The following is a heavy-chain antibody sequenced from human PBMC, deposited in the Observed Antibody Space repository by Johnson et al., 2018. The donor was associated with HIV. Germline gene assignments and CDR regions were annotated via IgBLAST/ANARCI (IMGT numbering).Heavy chain of an antibody. J-gene: IGHJ3*01. CDR1: GFSFSTYG. Sequence: VQVVESGGDVVQPGRSLRLSCAASGFSFSTYGMHWVRQAPGKGLEWVANIWYDGINKYYADSVKGRFTISRDNSKNTLYLQMNSLRAEDTAVYYCAMGTGYHAFDVWGRGTMVTVSS. D-gene: IGHD3/OR15-3a*01. CDR2: IWYDGINK. CDR3: AMGTGYHAFDV. V-gene: IGHV3-33*01.